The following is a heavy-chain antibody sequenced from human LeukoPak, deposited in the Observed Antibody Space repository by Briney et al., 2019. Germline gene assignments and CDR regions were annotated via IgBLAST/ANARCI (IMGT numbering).Heavy chain of an antibody. V-gene: IGHV4-34*01. Sequence: SETLSLTCAVYGGSFSGYYWSWIRQPPGKRLEWIGEINHSGSTNYNPSLKSRVTISVDTSKNQFSLKLSSVTAADTAVYYCARGLGKGAAAADYWGQGTLVTVSS. D-gene: IGHD6-13*01. CDR3: ARGLGKGAAAADY. J-gene: IGHJ4*02. CDR2: INHSGST. CDR1: GGSFSGYY.